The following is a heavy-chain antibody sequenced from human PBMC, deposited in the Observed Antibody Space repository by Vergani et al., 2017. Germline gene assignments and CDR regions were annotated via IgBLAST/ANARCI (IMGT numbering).Heavy chain of an antibody. D-gene: IGHD2-15*01. CDR2: MNPNSGNT. V-gene: IGHV1-8*01. Sequence: VQLLESGAEVKKPGASVKVSCKASGYTFTSYDINWVRQATGQGLEWMGWMNPNSGNTGYAQKFQGRVTMTRNTSISTAYMELSSLRSEDTAVYYCARGVTEIVVVVALAPPDAFDIWGQGTMVTVSS. CDR3: ARGVTEIVVVVALAPPDAFDI. CDR1: GYTFTSYD. J-gene: IGHJ3*02.